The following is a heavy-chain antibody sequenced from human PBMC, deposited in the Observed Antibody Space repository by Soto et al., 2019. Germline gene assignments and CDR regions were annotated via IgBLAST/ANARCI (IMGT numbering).Heavy chain of an antibody. CDR3: AHQTISYTLDV. CDR1: GGSIRGHYW. CDR2: TYHGGAT. Sequence: QVQLQESGPGLVKPSGTLSLTCAVSGGSIRGHYWWSWVRQTPGKGLEWIGETYHGGATYYNPSLKSRLTISTDESKNQLSLKLNFMTAADTAVYYCAHQTISYTLDVWGQGTTVTVSS. D-gene: IGHD1-1*01. V-gene: IGHV4-4*02. J-gene: IGHJ6*02.